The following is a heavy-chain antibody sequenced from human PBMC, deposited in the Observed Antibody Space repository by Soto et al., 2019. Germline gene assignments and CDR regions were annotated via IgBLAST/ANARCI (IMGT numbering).Heavy chain of an antibody. CDR2: IDSDGTST. CDR3: ARFGSYADSSGFAY. V-gene: IGHV3-74*01. CDR1: GCTLSHNW. Sequence: PRGSLRLSCSASGCTLSHNWMHWVRQGPGKGLEWVSRIDSDGTSTTYADSVKGRFTISRDNAKNTLYLQMNSLRAEDTAVYYCARFGSYADSSGFAYWGQGTLVTVSS. J-gene: IGHJ4*02. D-gene: IGHD3-22*01.